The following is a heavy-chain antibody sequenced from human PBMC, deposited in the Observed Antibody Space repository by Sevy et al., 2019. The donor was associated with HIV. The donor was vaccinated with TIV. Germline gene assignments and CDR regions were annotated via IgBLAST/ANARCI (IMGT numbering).Heavy chain of an antibody. CDR3: ARDEARQLVYDF. Sequence: GGSLRLSCAASGFTFSSYSMNWVRQAPGKGLEWVSSISSSSAYRYYAHSVKGRFTISRDNAKNSLYLQMNSLRAEDSAVYYCARDEARQLVYDFWGPGTLVTVSS. V-gene: IGHV3-21*01. J-gene: IGHJ4*02. CDR2: ISSSSAYR. D-gene: IGHD6-13*01. CDR1: GFTFSSYS.